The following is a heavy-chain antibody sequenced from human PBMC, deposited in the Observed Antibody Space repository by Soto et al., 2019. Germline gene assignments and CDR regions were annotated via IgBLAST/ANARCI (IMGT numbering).Heavy chain of an antibody. CDR2: IYYSGST. Sequence: SETLSLTCTVSGGPISSGGYYWSWIRLHPGKGLEWIGYIYYSGSTHYNPSLKSRVTISVDTSKNQFSLKLSSVTAADTAVYYCARDLYNWNYFDYWGQGTLVTVSS. V-gene: IGHV4-31*03. CDR1: GGPISSGGYY. D-gene: IGHD1-20*01. J-gene: IGHJ4*02. CDR3: ARDLYNWNYFDY.